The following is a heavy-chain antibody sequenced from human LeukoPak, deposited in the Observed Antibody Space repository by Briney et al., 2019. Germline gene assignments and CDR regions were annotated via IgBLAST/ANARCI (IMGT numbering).Heavy chain of an antibody. CDR2: MNSDGSAT. Sequence: GGSLRLSCAAFGFSFSNYWMHWVRQAPGKGLVWVTRMNSDGSATYYADSVQGRFTISRDNAKNTLYLQMNSLRAEDTAMYFCAKGPNYFDSWGQGTLVTVSS. CDR3: AKGPNYFDS. CDR1: GFSFSNYW. V-gene: IGHV3-74*01. J-gene: IGHJ4*02.